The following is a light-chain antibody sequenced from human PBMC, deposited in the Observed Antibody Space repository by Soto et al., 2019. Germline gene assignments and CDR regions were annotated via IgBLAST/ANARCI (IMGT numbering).Light chain of an antibody. Sequence: EIVMTQSPATLSVSPGERATLSCRASQSVSNNLAWYQKKPGQAPRLLIYGASTRATGIPARFSGSGSGTEFTRIISRLQSEDFAVYYCQQYNNWRTFGQGTKVEIK. J-gene: IGKJ1*01. CDR3: QQYNNWRT. CDR2: GAS. V-gene: IGKV3-15*01. CDR1: QSVSNN.